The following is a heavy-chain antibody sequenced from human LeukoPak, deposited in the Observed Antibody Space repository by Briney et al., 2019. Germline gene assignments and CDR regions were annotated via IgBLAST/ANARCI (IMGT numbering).Heavy chain of an antibody. Sequence: SETLSLTCAVYGGSFSGYYWSWIRQPPGKGLEWIVEINHSGSTNYNPSLKSRVTISVDTSKNQFSLKLSSVTAADTAVYYCARGVPDDYVWGSYRKTRGYYFDYWGQGTLVTVSS. J-gene: IGHJ4*02. CDR1: GGSFSGYY. CDR3: ARGVPDDYVWGSYRKTRGYYFDY. V-gene: IGHV4-34*01. CDR2: INHSGST. D-gene: IGHD3-16*02.